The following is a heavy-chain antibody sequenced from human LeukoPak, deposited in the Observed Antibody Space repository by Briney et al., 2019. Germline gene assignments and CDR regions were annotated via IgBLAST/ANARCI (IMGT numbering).Heavy chain of an antibody. V-gene: IGHV3-30*02. Sequence: GSLRLSCAASGFTFSTYGMHWVRQAPGKGLEWVAFVRYDGSNKYYADSVKGRFTISRDNSKNTLYLQMNSLRAEDTAVYHCAKDHYYDSSGGFDYWGQGTLVTVSS. CDR3: AKDHYYDSSGGFDY. J-gene: IGHJ4*02. CDR1: GFTFSTYG. CDR2: VRYDGSNK. D-gene: IGHD3-22*01.